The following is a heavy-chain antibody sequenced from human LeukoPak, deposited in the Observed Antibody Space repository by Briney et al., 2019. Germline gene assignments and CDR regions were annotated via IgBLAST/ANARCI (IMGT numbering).Heavy chain of an antibody. V-gene: IGHV4-59*01. Sequence: PSETPSLTCTVSSGSISSYYWSWIRQPPGKGLEWIGYAHYSGTTNYSPSLQSRVTISVDTSKNQFSLNLNSVTAADTAVYYCARGDSTGYYYLDYWGQGSLVTVSS. CDR2: AHYSGTT. CDR3: ARGDSTGYYYLDY. CDR1: SGSISSYY. J-gene: IGHJ4*02. D-gene: IGHD3-22*01.